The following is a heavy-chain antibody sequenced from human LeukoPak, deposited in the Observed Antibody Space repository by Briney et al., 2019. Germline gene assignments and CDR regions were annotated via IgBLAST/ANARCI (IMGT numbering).Heavy chain of an antibody. J-gene: IGHJ5*02. CDR1: GGSISSGGYY. CDR3: ARDQREPYGSGSFEFDP. V-gene: IGHV4-31*03. CDR2: IYYSGST. Sequence: SQTLSLTCTVSGGSISSGGYYWSWIRQHPGKGLEWIGYIYYSGSTYYNPSLKGRVTISVDTSKNQFSLKLSSVTAADTAVYYCARDQREPYGSGSFEFDPWGQGTLVTVSS. D-gene: IGHD3-10*01.